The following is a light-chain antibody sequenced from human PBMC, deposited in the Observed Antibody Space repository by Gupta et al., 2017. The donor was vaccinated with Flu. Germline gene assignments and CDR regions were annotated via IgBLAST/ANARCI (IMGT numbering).Light chain of an antibody. Sequence: DIQMTQSPSSLSASVGDRVTITCRASQSISSYLNWYQQKPGKAPKLLNYAASSLQSGVPSRFSGSGSGTDFTLTISRLQPEDFATYYCQQSYSTLWTFGQGTKVEIK. J-gene: IGKJ1*01. V-gene: IGKV1-39*01. CDR2: AAS. CDR1: QSISSY. CDR3: QQSYSTLWT.